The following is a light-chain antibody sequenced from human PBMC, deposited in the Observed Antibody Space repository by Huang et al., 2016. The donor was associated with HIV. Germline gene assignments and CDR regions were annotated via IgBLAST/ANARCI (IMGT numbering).Light chain of an antibody. J-gene: IGKJ1*01. CDR3: QQYGSSPRT. CDR1: QSVSSGF. CDR2: GAS. V-gene: IGKV3-20*01. Sequence: EFVLTQSPGTLSLPPGERATLSCRTSQSVSSGFLAWYQQKPGQAPRLLIYGASSRATGIPDRFSGSGSGTDFTLTISRLEPEDFAVYYCQQYGSSPRTFGQGTKVEIK.